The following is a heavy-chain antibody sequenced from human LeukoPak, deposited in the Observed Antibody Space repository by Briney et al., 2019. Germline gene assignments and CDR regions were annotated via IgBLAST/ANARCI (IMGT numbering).Heavy chain of an antibody. Sequence: SETLSLTCAVSGGSIRSSNWWSWVRQPPGKGLEWIGEIYHSGSTNYNPSLKSRVTISVDKSKNQFSLKLSSVTAADTAVYYCARVGYCSSTSCYLFDYWGQGTLVTVSS. V-gene: IGHV4-4*02. D-gene: IGHD2-2*01. J-gene: IGHJ4*02. CDR1: GGSIRSSNW. CDR2: IYHSGST. CDR3: ARVGYCSSTSCYLFDY.